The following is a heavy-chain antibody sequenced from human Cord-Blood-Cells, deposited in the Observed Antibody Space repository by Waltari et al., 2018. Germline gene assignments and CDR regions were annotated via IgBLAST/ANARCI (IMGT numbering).Heavy chain of an antibody. CDR2: SYYSGCT. V-gene: IGHV4-39*01. J-gene: IGHJ4*02. Sequence: QLQLQESGPGLVKPLETLSLTCAVSGGSISSSSYYWGRIRKPPGKRLEWIGSSYYSGCTYYTPSLRSRVTISVDTSKNQFSLRLSSVTAAVTAVYYCATPNSSFDCWGQGTLVTVSS. D-gene: IGHD4-4*01. CDR1: GGSISSSSYY. CDR3: ATPNSSFDC.